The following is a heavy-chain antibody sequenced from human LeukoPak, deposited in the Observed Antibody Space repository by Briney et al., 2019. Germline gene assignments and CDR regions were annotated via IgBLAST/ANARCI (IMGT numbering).Heavy chain of an antibody. J-gene: IGHJ4*02. Sequence: SETLSLTCAVYGGSFSGYYWGWIRQPPGRGLEWIGTIYYSGSTYYNPSLKSRVTISTDTSKNQFSLNLRSVTAADTAVYYCARVRGDSPYSFDYWGQGTLVTVSS. CDR1: GGSFSGYY. CDR3: ARVRGDSPYSFDY. V-gene: IGHV4-34*01. CDR2: IYYSGST. D-gene: IGHD2-21*02.